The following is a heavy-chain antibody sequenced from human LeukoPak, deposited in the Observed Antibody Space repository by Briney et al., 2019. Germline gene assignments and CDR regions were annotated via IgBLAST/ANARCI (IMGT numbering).Heavy chain of an antibody. V-gene: IGHV3-23*01. CDR2: ISGSGGST. CDR1: GFTFSSYA. D-gene: IGHD5-18*01. CDR3: ANEYSYPQEFYFDY. Sequence: GGSLRPSCAASGFTFSSYAMSWVRQAPGKGLEWVSAISGSGGSTYYADSVKGRFTISRDNSKNTLYLQMSSLRAEDTAVYYCANEYSYPQEFYFDYWGQGTLVTVSS. J-gene: IGHJ4*02.